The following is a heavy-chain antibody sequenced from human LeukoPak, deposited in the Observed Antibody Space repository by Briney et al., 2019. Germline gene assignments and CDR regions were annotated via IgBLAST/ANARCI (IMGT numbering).Heavy chain of an antibody. CDR2: VHYSGSA. V-gene: IGHV4-4*02. CDR3: ARHLYFYHSSGSRGYYFDY. Sequence: PGGSLRLSCAASGFTFSSYWMSWVRQPPGKGLEWIGEVHYSGSATYNPSLKSRVTISVDTSKNQFSLKMNSVTAADTAVYYCARHLYFYHSSGSRGYYFDYWGQGTLATVSS. D-gene: IGHD3-22*01. J-gene: IGHJ4*02. CDR1: GFTFSSYW.